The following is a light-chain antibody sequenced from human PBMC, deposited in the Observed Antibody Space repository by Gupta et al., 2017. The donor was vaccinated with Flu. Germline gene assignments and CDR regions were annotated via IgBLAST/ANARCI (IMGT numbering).Light chain of an antibody. J-gene: IGKJ4*01. CDR1: QSVSSY. CDR3: QLRSNWRVT. CDR2: DAF. Sequence: EVVLTQSPATLSLSPGERATLSCRASQSVSSYLAWYQQKPGQAPRLLIYDAFNRATGIPGRFGGSGSGTDFSLIISSLEPEDFAVYYCQLRSNWRVTFGGGTKVEIK. V-gene: IGKV3-11*01.